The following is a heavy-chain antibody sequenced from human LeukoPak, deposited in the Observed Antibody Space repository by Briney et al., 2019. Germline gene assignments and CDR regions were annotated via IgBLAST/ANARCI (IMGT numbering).Heavy chain of an antibody. J-gene: IGHJ4*02. D-gene: IGHD5-18*01. CDR3: ARGADTAPPDY. V-gene: IGHV4-30-2*01. CDR1: GGSISSGGYY. Sequence: SETLSLTCTVSGGSISSGGYYWSWIRQPPGKGLEWIGYIYHSGSTYYNPSLKSRVTISVDRSKNQFSLKLSSVTAADTAVYYCARGADTAPPDYWGQGTLVTVSS. CDR2: IYHSGST.